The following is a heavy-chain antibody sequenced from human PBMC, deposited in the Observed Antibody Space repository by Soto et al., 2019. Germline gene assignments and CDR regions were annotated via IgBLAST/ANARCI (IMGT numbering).Heavy chain of an antibody. CDR3: VRDTSDGVVAATGLEY. CDR1: GGTFSNFG. CDR2: IIPVFGRA. Sequence: QVQLVQSGAEVKKPGSSVKVSCKASGGTFSNFGMSWVRQAPGQGLEWMGVIIPVFGRANYARTFQGRVTITADESTCTVYMELRSLRSEDTAVYFCVRDTSDGVVAATGLEYWGQGTLVTVSS. J-gene: IGHJ4*02. D-gene: IGHD2-15*01. V-gene: IGHV1-69*01.